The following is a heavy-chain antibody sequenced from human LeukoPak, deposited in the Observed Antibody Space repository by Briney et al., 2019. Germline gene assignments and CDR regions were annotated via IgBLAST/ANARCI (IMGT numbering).Heavy chain of an antibody. Sequence: SETLSLTCAVSGYSISSGYYWGWIRQPPGNGLEWIGSIYHSGSTYYNPSLKSRVTISVDTSKNQFSLKLSSVTAADTAVYYCARPRGSGGVAWFDYWGQGTLVTVSS. CDR2: IYHSGST. J-gene: IGHJ4*02. CDR1: GYSISSGYY. CDR3: ARPRGSGGVAWFDY. V-gene: IGHV4-38-2*01. D-gene: IGHD3-16*01.